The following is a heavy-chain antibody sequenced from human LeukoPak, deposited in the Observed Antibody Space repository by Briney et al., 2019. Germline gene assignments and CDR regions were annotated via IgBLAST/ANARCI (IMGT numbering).Heavy chain of an antibody. Sequence: PRGSLRLSCAASGFTFSSYGMSWVRQAPGKGLEWVSAISGSGGSTYYADSVKGRFTISRDNAKNSLYLQMNSLRAEDTAVYYCARFALKTPPTDWGQGTLVTVSS. CDR3: ARFALKTPPTD. J-gene: IGHJ4*02. CDR1: GFTFSSYG. CDR2: ISGSGGST. V-gene: IGHV3-23*01.